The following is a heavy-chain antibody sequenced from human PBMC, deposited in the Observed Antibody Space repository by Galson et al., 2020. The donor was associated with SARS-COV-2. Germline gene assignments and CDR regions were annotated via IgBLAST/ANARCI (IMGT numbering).Heavy chain of an antibody. J-gene: IGHJ5*02. CDR3: VRPHVGRWFDT. CDR2: TDWDDDK. V-gene: IGHV2-70*04. Sequence: SGPTLVKPTQTLTLTCTFSGFSLSTSGMRVSWIRQPPGKALEWLARTDWDDDKFYSTSLKTRPTISKDTSKNQVDLTMTNMDPVDTGTYYCVRPHVGRWFDTWGQGTLVIVSS. D-gene: IGHD1-26*01. CDR1: GFSLSTSGMR.